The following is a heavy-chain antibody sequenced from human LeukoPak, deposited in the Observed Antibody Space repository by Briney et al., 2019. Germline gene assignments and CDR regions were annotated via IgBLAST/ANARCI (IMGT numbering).Heavy chain of an antibody. J-gene: IGHJ4*02. V-gene: IGHV4-4*02. CDR2: IYHSGST. CDR1: GGSISSSNW. D-gene: IGHD3-3*02. CDR3: ARVNVLVFSVFDY. Sequence: PSETLSLTCAVSGGSISSSNWWSWVRQPPGKGLEWIGEIYHSGSTNYNPSLKRRVTISVDKSKNQFSLKLSSVTAADTAVYYCARVNVLVFSVFDYWGQGTLVTVSS.